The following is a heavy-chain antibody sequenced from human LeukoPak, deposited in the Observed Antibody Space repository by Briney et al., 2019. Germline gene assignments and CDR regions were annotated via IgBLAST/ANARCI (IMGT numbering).Heavy chain of an antibody. CDR2: IYYSGRT. CDR1: GGSISSSIYY. CDR3: ARPDSGKSSLDY. Sequence: PSETLSLTCTVSGGSISSSIYYWGWIRQPPGKGLEWIGSIYYSGRTYYNPSLKSRVTIPVDTSENHFSLKLSSVTAADTAVYYCARPDSGKSSLDYWGQGTLVTVSS. J-gene: IGHJ4*02. V-gene: IGHV4-39*02. D-gene: IGHD3-10*01.